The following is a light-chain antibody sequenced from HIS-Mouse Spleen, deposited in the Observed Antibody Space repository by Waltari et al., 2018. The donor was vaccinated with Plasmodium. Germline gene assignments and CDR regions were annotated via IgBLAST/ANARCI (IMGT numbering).Light chain of an antibody. J-gene: IGLJ1*01. Sequence: SYELTQPPSVSVSPGQTASITCSGDQLGDKYACWYQQKPGQSPVVVIYPDSKRPSGIPERFSGSNSGNTATLTISGTQAMDEADYYCQAWDSSTDYVFGTGTKVTVL. CDR2: PDS. V-gene: IGLV3-1*01. CDR3: QAWDSSTDYV. CDR1: QLGDKY.